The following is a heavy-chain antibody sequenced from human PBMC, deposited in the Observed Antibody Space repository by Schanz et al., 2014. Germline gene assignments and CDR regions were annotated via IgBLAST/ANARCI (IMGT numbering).Heavy chain of an antibody. CDR3: AKDMHKDYGGKPQAFDI. CDR1: FFTFSISF. CDR2: IWYDGNNK. V-gene: IGHV3-33*06. J-gene: IGHJ3*02. D-gene: IGHD4-17*01. Sequence: QVQLVESGGGVVQPGRSLRLSFSSSFFTFSISFLPLVLPSPCKGLEWVAVIWYDGNNKFYADSVKGRFIISRDNSKNTLDLQMNSLGDEDTALYYCAKDMHKDYGGKPQAFDIWGQGTMVTVSS.